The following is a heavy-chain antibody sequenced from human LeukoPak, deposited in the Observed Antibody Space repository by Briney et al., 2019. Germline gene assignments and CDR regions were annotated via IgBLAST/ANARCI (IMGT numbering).Heavy chain of an antibody. CDR2: MNPNSGNT. D-gene: IGHD2-2*01. CDR3: ARGGQLDYCYYYYMDV. Sequence: ASVKVSCKASGYTFTSYDINWVRQATGQGLEWMGWMNPNSGNTGYAQKFQGRVTMTRNTSISTAYMELSSLRSEDTAVYYCARGGQLDYCYYYYMDVWGKGTTVTVSS. CDR1: GYTFTSYD. J-gene: IGHJ6*03. V-gene: IGHV1-8*01.